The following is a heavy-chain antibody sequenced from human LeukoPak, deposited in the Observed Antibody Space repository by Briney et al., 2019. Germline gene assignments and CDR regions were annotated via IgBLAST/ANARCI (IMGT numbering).Heavy chain of an antibody. CDR1: GGSFSGYY. Sequence: SETLSLTCAVYGGSFSGYYWSWIRQPPGKGLEWIGEINHSGSTNYNPSLKSRVTISVDTSKNQFSLKLSSVTAADTAVYYCARRPGGTGHYGMDVWGQGTTVTVSS. V-gene: IGHV4-34*01. CDR2: INHSGST. J-gene: IGHJ6*02. CDR3: ARRPGGTGHYGMDV. D-gene: IGHD3-16*01.